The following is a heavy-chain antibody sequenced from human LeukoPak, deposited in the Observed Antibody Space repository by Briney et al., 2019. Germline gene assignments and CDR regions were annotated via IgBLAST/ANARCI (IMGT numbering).Heavy chain of an antibody. CDR2: IYYSGST. J-gene: IGHJ3*02. Sequence: TPSETLSLTCTVSGGSISNYYWSWIRQPPWKGLEWIGYIYYSGSTNYNPSLKSRVTISVDTSKNQFSLKLSSVTAADTAVYYCARGNKGDAFDIWGQGTMVTVSS. CDR1: GGSISNYY. CDR3: ARGNKGDAFDI. V-gene: IGHV4-59*08. D-gene: IGHD1/OR15-1a*01.